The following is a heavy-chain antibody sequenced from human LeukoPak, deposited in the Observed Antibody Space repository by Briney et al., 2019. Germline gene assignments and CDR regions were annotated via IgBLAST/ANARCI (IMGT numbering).Heavy chain of an antibody. J-gene: IGHJ4*02. Sequence: GGSLRLSCVASGFSLSNYWMTWVRQAPGKGLEWVANIKRDGTEKHYAGSVAGRFTISRDNAKNSLYLQMNSLRAEDTAVYYCGRGQWEVGGIDHWGQGTLVTVSS. CDR2: IKRDGTEK. CDR1: GFSLSNYW. V-gene: IGHV3-7*05. D-gene: IGHD1-26*01. CDR3: GRGQWEVGGIDH.